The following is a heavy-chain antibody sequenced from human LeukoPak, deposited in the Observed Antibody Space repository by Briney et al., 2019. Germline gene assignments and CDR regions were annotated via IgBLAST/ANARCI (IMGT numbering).Heavy chain of an antibody. CDR1: GCSLSTSGMG. V-gene: IGHV2-70*11. CDR3: ARIRSSGGSLRGYFDS. J-gene: IGHJ4*02. D-gene: IGHD2-8*02. Sequence: SGPTLVNPTQTLTLTCTFSGCSLSTSGMGVSWIRQPPGKALEWLARIDWEDDKYYSTSRKTRLTISKHTSKTQVVLTMTNMDPVDPAPYDCARIRSSGGSLRGYFDSSGRGTLVTVSS. CDR2: IDWEDDK.